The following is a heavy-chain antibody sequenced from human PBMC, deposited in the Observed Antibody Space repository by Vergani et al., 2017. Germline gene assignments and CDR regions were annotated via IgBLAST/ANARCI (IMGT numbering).Heavy chain of an antibody. V-gene: IGHV1-18*01. Sequence: QVQLVQSGAEVKKPGASVKVSCKASGYTFTSYGISWVRQAPGQGLEWMGWISAYNGNTNYAQKLQGRVTMTTDTSTNTAYLELRSLRSEDTAVYYCARYGTSKYSSSGIDDWGQGTLVTVSS. D-gene: IGHD6-6*01. CDR1: GYTFTSYG. J-gene: IGHJ4*02. CDR2: ISAYNGNT. CDR3: ARYGTSKYSSSGIDD.